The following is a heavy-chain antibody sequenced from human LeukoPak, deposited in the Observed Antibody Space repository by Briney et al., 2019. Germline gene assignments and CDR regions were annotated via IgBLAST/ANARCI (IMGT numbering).Heavy chain of an antibody. CDR1: GFTFSNAW. V-gene: IGHV3-15*01. D-gene: IGHD3-22*01. J-gene: IGHJ4*02. CDR3: TYYYDSSTYYHVDY. CDR2: IKSKTNGGTT. Sequence: PGGSLRLSCAASGFTFSNAWVSWVRQVPGKGLDWVGRIKSKTNGGTTDHAAPVKGRFTISRDDSKSTLYLQMNSLKTEDTAVYYCTYYYDSSTYYHVDYWGQGTLVTVSS.